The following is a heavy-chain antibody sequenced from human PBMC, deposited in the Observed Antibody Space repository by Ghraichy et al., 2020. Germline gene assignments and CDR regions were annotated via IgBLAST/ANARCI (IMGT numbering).Heavy chain of an antibody. D-gene: IGHD3-22*01. Sequence: SVKVSCKASGGTFSTYAISWVRQAPVQGLEWMGRIIPILGIANYAQKFQGRVTITADKSTSTAYMELSSLRSEDTAVYYCARHSAVPYYYDSSGYYYEDYSRQGTLITVSS. CDR1: GGTFSTYA. V-gene: IGHV1-69*04. J-gene: IGHJ4*02. CDR3: ARHSAVPYYYDSSGYYYEDY. CDR2: IIPILGIA.